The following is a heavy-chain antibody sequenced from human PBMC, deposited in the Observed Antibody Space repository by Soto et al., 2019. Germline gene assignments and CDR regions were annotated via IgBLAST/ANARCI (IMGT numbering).Heavy chain of an antibody. Sequence: PGESLKISCKGSGYSFTSYWIGWVRQMPGKGLEWMGIIYPGDSDTRYSPSFQGQVTISADKSISTAYLQWSSLKASDTAMYYCERLSFYSSSSGFFDFWGQGKMVTVSS. V-gene: IGHV5-51*01. CDR3: ERLSFYSSSSGFFDF. J-gene: IGHJ3*01. CDR2: IYPGDSDT. CDR1: GYSFTSYW. D-gene: IGHD6-6*01.